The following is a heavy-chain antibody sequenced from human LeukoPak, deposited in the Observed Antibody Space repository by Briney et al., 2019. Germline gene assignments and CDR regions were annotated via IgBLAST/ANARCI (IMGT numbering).Heavy chain of an antibody. CDR3: SREPDDSSGYTFDY. V-gene: IGHV1-69*04. Sequence: ASVKVSCTASGVTFSSYTISWVRQAPGQGREWMGRIIPILGIANYAQKFQGRVTITADKSTRTAYMDLRSLRSEDTAVYYCSREPDDSSGYTFDYWGQGTLVTVSS. J-gene: IGHJ4*02. CDR2: IIPILGIA. CDR1: GVTFSSYT. D-gene: IGHD3-22*01.